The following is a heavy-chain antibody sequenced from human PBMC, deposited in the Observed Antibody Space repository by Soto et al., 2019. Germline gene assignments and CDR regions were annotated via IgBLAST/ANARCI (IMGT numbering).Heavy chain of an antibody. J-gene: IGHJ5*02. D-gene: IGHD3-10*01. Sequence: GGSLRLSCAASGFRFISYWMHWVRQPPGQGPVWVSRINSDGSTTNYAASVKGRFTISRDNVRNTVSLQMNSLRVEDTAVYYCVAFYFDSGTLASWGQGTLVTVSS. V-gene: IGHV3-74*01. CDR2: INSDGSTT. CDR3: VAFYFDSGTLAS. CDR1: GFRFISYW.